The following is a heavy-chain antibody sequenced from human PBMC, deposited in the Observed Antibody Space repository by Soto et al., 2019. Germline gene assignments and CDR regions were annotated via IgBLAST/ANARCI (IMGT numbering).Heavy chain of an antibody. CDR1: GGSFSGYY. CDR3: ARGGNMGILLYYYYMDV. Sequence: SETLSLTCAVYGGSFSGYYWSWIRQPPGKGLEWIGEINHSGSTNYNPSLKSRVTISVDTSKNQFSLKLSSVTAADTAVYYCARGGNMGILLYYYYMDVWGKGTTVTVSS. V-gene: IGHV4-34*01. J-gene: IGHJ6*03. CDR2: INHSGST. D-gene: IGHD2-15*01.